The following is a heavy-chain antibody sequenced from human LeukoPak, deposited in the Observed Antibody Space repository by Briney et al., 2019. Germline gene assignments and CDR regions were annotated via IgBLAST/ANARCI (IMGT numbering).Heavy chain of an antibody. CDR1: GFTFSTYA. CDR3: AKDLRGEDHSSWFSD. J-gene: IGHJ4*02. Sequence: PGGSLRLSCAASGFTFSTYAMSWVRQAPGKGLEWVSGFSVSGGGTYYADPVKGRFIISRDNSKNTVYLQMNSLRADDTAVYYCAKDLRGEDHSSWFSDWGQGTLVTVSS. D-gene: IGHD6-13*01. CDR2: FSVSGGGT. V-gene: IGHV3-23*01.